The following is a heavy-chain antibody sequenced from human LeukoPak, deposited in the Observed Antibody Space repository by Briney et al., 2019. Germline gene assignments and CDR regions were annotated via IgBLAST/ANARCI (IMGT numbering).Heavy chain of an antibody. V-gene: IGHV4-59*01. Sequence: SSETLSLTCTVSGGSISSYQWSWIRQPPGKGLEWIGYISYSGSTNYNPFLKSRVTISVDTSKNQFSLNLNSVTAADTAVYYCARMVGPRYFDLWGRGTLVTVSS. CDR3: ARMVGPRYFDL. CDR1: GGSISSYQ. CDR2: ISYSGST. D-gene: IGHD1-26*01. J-gene: IGHJ2*01.